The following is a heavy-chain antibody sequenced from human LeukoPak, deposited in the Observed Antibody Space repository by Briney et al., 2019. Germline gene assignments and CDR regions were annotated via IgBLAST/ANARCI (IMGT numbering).Heavy chain of an antibody. CDR2: INHSGSI. CDR3: ARNPDFDY. Sequence: SETLSLTCAVYGGSFSGYFWSWIRQPPGKGLEWVGEINHSGSINYNPSLKSRVTISVDTSKSQFSLKLSSVTAADTAVYYCARNPDFDYWGQGTLVTVSS. J-gene: IGHJ4*02. V-gene: IGHV4-34*01. CDR1: GGSFSGYF.